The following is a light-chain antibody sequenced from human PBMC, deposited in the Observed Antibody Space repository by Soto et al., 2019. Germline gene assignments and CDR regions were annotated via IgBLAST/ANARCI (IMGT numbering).Light chain of an antibody. Sequence: QSVLTQSPSASASLGASVKLTCTLSSGHSSYAIAWHQQQPEKGPRYLMKLNSDGSHSKGDGIPDRFSGSSSGAERYLTISSLQSEDEADYYCQTWGTVHVVFGGGTKVTVL. J-gene: IGLJ2*01. CDR3: QTWGTVHVV. V-gene: IGLV4-69*01. CDR1: SGHSSYA. CDR2: LNSDGSH.